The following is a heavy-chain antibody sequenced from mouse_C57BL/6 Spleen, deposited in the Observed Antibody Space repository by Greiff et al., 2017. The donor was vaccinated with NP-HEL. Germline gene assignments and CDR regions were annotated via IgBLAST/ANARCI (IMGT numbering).Heavy chain of an antibody. CDR1: GFTFSDYG. D-gene: IGHD2-5*01. J-gene: IGHJ3*01. Sequence: EVKLVESGGGLVKPGGSLKLSCAASGFTFSDYGMHWVRQAPEKGLEWVAYISSGSSTIYYADTVKGRFTISRDNAKNTLFLQMTSLRSEDTAMYYCARPGYSNHGGGLFAYWGQGPLVTVSA. CDR3: ARPGYSNHGGGLFAY. CDR2: ISSGSSTI. V-gene: IGHV5-17*01.